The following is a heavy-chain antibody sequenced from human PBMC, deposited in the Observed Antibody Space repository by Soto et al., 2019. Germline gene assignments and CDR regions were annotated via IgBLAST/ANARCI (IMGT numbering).Heavy chain of an antibody. CDR1: GGSISSYY. D-gene: IGHD3-10*01. V-gene: IGHV4-59*01. J-gene: IGHJ6*02. Sequence: SETLSLTCTVSGGSISSYYWSWIRQPPGKGLEWIGYIYYSGSTNYNPSLKSRVTISVDTSKNQFSLKLSSVTAADTALYYCARQGFGELHGLVDVWGQGTTVTVS. CDR3: ARQGFGELHGLVDV. CDR2: IYYSGST.